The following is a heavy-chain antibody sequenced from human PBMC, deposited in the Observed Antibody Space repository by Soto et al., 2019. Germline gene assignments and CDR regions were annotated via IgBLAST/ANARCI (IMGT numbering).Heavy chain of an antibody. V-gene: IGHV4-61*01. Sequence: SETLSLTCTVSGGSVSSDSYYWSWIRQPPGKGLEWIGYIYYSGSTNYNPSLKSRVTISVDTSKNQFSLKLSSVTAADTAVYYCARDTFCDYYDSSGYYYFDYWXQGTLVTVSS. CDR2: IYYSGST. CDR1: GGSVSSDSYY. D-gene: IGHD3-22*01. CDR3: ARDTFCDYYDSSGYYYFDY. J-gene: IGHJ4*02.